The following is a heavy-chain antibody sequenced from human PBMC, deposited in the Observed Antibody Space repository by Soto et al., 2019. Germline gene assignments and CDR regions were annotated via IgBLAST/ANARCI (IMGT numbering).Heavy chain of an antibody. D-gene: IGHD1-1*01. CDR3: AREYLPGEFGYYYYGMDV. CDR1: GYTFTSYA. CDR2: INAGNGNT. V-gene: IGHV1-3*01. J-gene: IGHJ6*02. Sequence: ASVKVSCKASGYTFTSYAMHWVRQAPGQRLEWMGWINAGNGNTKYSQKFQGRVTITRDTSASTAYMELSSLRSEDTAVYYCAREYLPGEFGYYYYGMDVWGQGTTVTVSS.